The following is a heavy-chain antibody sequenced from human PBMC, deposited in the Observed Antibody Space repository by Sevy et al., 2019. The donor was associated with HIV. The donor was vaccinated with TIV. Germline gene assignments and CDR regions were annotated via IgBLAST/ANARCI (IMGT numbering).Heavy chain of an antibody. Sequence: GGSLRLSCAASGFTFSSYWMSWVRQAPGKGLEWVANIKQDGSEKYYVDSVKGPFTISRDNAKNSLYLQMNSLRAEDTAVYYCARERYNWNYSGGMDVWGQGTTVTVSS. J-gene: IGHJ6*02. V-gene: IGHV3-7*01. D-gene: IGHD1-7*01. CDR1: GFTFSSYW. CDR2: IKQDGSEK. CDR3: ARERYNWNYSGGMDV.